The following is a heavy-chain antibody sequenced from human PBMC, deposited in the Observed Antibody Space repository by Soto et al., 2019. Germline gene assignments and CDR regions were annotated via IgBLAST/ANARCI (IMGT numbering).Heavy chain of an antibody. V-gene: IGHV4-34*01. CDR2: INEIGST. Sequence: QVQLQQWGAGLVKPSETLSLSCAVYGQSFSGHSWSWIRQPPGKGLEWIGEINEIGSTYYNTYIKSSVTISTDTSKNQFSLKLSSVSAADTAAYFCARGSGIVALPGELEDVNYDYWGQGTLVNVAS. CDR1: GQSFSGHS. D-gene: IGHD1-1*01. J-gene: IGHJ4*02. CDR3: ARGSGIVALPGELEDVNYDY.